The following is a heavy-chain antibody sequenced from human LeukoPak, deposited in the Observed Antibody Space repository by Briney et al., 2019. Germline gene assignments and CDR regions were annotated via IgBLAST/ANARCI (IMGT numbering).Heavy chain of an antibody. J-gene: IGHJ4*02. D-gene: IGHD5-24*01. CDR3: AKIRGRDDWYYFDY. CDR1: GFTFDDYA. Sequence: GRSLRLSCAASGFTFDDYAMHWVRQAPGKGLEWVSGISGSGVSTYYVDSVKGRFTISRDNSKNTFYLQMNSLRAEDMAVYYCAKIRGRDDWYYFDYWGQGTLVTVSS. V-gene: IGHV3-23*01. CDR2: ISGSGVST.